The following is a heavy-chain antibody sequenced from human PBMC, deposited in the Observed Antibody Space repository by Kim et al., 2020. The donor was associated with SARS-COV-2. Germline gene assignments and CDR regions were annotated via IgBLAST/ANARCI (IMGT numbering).Heavy chain of an antibody. Sequence: SETLSLTCTVSGGSISSSSYYWGWIRQPPGKGLEWIGSMYYSGSTYYNPSLKSRVTIAGDTSKNQFSLKLSSVTAADTAVYYCARHISSSGWYFDYWGQGNLVTVSS. D-gene: IGHD1-26*01. CDR1: GGSISSSSYY. CDR3: ARHISSSGWYFDY. J-gene: IGHJ4*02. V-gene: IGHV4-39*01. CDR2: MYYSGST.